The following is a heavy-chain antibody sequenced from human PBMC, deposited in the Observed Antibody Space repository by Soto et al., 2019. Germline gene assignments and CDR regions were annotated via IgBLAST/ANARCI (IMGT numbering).Heavy chain of an antibody. J-gene: IGHJ4*02. Sequence: GGSLRLSCAASGFTFSSYAMSWVRQAPGKGLEWVSAISGSGGSTYYADSVKGRFTISRDNSKNTLYLQMNSLRAEDTAVYYCAKDGHDFWSGYPFHYWGQGTLVTVSS. D-gene: IGHD3-3*01. CDR1: GFTFSSYA. CDR3: AKDGHDFWSGYPFHY. CDR2: ISGSGGST. V-gene: IGHV3-23*01.